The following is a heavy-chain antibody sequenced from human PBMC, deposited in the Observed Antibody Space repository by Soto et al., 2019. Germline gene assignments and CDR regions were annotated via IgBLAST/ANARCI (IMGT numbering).Heavy chain of an antibody. V-gene: IGHV4-61*05. CDR1: GGSISSSSYY. D-gene: IGHD5-18*01. Sequence: TLSLTCTVSGGSISSSSYYWGWIRQPPGKGLEWIGYIYYIGTTNYNPSLKSRVTISLDTSKNQFSLKLTSVTAADTAVYYCVRGGGGYGNGTIDYWGQGTLVTVSS. CDR3: VRGGGGYGNGTIDY. CDR2: IYYIGTT. J-gene: IGHJ4*02.